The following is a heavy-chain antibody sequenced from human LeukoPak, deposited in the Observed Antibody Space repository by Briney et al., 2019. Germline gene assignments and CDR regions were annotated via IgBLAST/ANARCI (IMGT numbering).Heavy chain of an antibody. V-gene: IGHV1-8*01. J-gene: IGHJ3*02. D-gene: IGHD3-22*01. CDR3: ARANYYDSSGYVVRRAFNAFDI. Sequence: VASVKVSCKASGYTFTSYDINWVRQATGQGLEWMGWMNPNSGNTGYAQKFQGRVTMTRNTSISTAYMELSSLRSEDTAVYYCARANYYDSSGYVVRRAFNAFDIWGQGTMVTVSS. CDR1: GYTFTSYD. CDR2: MNPNSGNT.